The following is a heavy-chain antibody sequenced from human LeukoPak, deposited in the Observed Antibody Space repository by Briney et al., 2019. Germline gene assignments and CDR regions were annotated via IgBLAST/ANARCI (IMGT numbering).Heavy chain of an antibody. Sequence: PSETLSLTCTVSGGSISSSSYYWGWIRQPPGKGLEWIGSIYYSGRTYYNPSLKSRVTISVDTSKNQFSLKLSSVTAADTAVYYCASRQYYYDSSGYSPFDYWGQGTLVTVSS. CDR3: ASRQYYYDSSGYSPFDY. CDR2: IYYSGRT. CDR1: GGSISSSSYY. J-gene: IGHJ4*02. D-gene: IGHD3-22*01. V-gene: IGHV4-39*07.